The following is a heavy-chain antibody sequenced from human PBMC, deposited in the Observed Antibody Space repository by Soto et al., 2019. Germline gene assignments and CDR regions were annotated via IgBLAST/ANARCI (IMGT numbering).Heavy chain of an antibody. CDR3: ARDYLGGHYYYGMDV. V-gene: IGHV1-46*01. CDR2: INPSSGST. CDR1: GYTFTSYY. J-gene: IGHJ6*02. Sequence: ASVKVSCKASGYTFTSYYMHWVRQAPGQGLEWMGIINPSSGSTSYAKKFQGRVTMTRDTSTSTVYMELSSLRSEDTAVYYCARDYLGGHYYYGMDVWGQGTTVTVSS.